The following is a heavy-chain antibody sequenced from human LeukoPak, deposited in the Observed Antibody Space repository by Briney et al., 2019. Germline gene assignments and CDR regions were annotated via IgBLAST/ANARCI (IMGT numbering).Heavy chain of an antibody. CDR1: GFTFSSYV. J-gene: IGHJ4*02. CDR3: AKNITMMVF. CDR2: ISGSGGST. V-gene: IGHV3-23*01. Sequence: GGSLRLSCAASGFTFSSYVMNWVRQAPGKGLEWVSGISGSGGSTYYVDSVKGRFTISRDKSVDTVYLQMNGLKTEDTAVYYCAKNITMMVFWGQGTLVTVSS. D-gene: IGHD3-22*01.